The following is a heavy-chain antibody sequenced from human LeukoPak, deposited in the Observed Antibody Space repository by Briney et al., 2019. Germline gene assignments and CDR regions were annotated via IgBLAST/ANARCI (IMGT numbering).Heavy chain of an antibody. J-gene: IGHJ4*02. CDR3: ARGRDGHNSAPFDY. V-gene: IGHV1-69*04. CDR2: IIPILGIA. D-gene: IGHD5-24*01. CDR1: GYTFTSYG. Sequence: EASVKVSCKASGYTFTSYGISWVRQAPGQGLEWMGRIIPILGIANYAQKFQGRVTITADKSTSTAYMELSSLRSEDTAVYYCARGRDGHNSAPFDYWGQGTLVTVSS.